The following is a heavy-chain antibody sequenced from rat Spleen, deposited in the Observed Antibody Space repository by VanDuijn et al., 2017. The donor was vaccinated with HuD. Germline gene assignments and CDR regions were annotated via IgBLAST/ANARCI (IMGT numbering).Heavy chain of an antibody. J-gene: IGHJ2*01. CDR2: ISPSGGST. D-gene: IGHD5-1*01. CDR3: TTLDWEGPPFDY. Sequence: EVQLVESGGGLVQPGRSLKLSCAASGFTFSDYYMAWVRQAPTEGLEWVASISPSGGSTYYRDSVKGRFTVSRDNTKSTLYLQMDSLRSEDTATYYCTTLDWEGPPFDYWGQGVMVTVSS. V-gene: IGHV5-27*01. CDR1: GFTFSDYY.